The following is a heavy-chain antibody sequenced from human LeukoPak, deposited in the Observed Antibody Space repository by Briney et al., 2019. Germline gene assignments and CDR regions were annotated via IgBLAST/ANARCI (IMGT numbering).Heavy chain of an antibody. V-gene: IGHV3-7*03. CDR1: RFTKRKKK. J-gene: IGHJ3*01. CDR3: ATFRFLGT. CDR2: IKPGGNEK. D-gene: IGHD3-3*01. Sequence: GGTLRHTYAAPRFTKRKKKKTRDHHKPKKGLEWVANIKPGGNEKYYVDSVKGRFTISRDNVKNSLYLQVNSLRAEDTAIYYCATFRFLGTWGQGTMVTVS.